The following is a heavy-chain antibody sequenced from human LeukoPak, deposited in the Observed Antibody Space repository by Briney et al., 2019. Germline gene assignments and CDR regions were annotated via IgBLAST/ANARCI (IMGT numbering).Heavy chain of an antibody. CDR1: GYTFTSYG. CDR2: ISAYNGNT. CDR3: ARVTDTATHYYYYGMDV. D-gene: IGHD5-18*01. J-gene: IGHJ6*02. Sequence: EASVKVSCKASGYTFTSYGISRVRHAPGQGLEWMGWISAYNGNTNYAQKLQGRVTMTTDTSTSTAYMELRSLRSDDTAVYYCARVTDTATHYYYYGMDVWGQGTTVTVSS. V-gene: IGHV1-18*01.